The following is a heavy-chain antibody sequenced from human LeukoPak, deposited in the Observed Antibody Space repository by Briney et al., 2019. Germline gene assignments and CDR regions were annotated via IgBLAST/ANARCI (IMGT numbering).Heavy chain of an antibody. CDR1: GFNFNEYS. J-gene: IGHJ4*02. CDR2: ISGSGTTI. D-gene: IGHD6-13*01. CDR3: ASLETLIAAAAFDY. V-gene: IGHV3-48*04. Sequence: GGSLRLSCAASGFNFNEYSMNWVRQAPGRGLEWISYISGSGTTIYYAASVKGRCTTSRDNAQNLVYLQMDSLRAEDTAVYYCASLETLIAAAAFDYWGQGTLVTVSS.